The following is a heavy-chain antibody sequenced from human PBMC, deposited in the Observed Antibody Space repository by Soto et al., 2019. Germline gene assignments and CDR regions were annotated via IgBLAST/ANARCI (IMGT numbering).Heavy chain of an antibody. D-gene: IGHD1-7*01. CDR3: ARGTVLITGTRKYYYYYYMDV. Sequence: SETLSLTCAVYGGSFSGYYWSWIRQPPWKGLEWIGEINHSGSTNYNPSLKSRVTISVDTSKNQFSLKLSSVTAADTAVYYCARGTVLITGTRKYYYYYYMDVWGKATTVTVSS. J-gene: IGHJ6*03. CDR1: GGSFSGYY. V-gene: IGHV4-34*01. CDR2: INHSGST.